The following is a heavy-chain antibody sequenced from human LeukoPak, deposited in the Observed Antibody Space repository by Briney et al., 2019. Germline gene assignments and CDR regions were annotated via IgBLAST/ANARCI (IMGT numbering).Heavy chain of an antibody. Sequence: SVKVSCKASGGTFSSYAISWVRQAPGQELEWMGGIIPIFGTANYAQKFQGRVTITTDESTSTAYMELSSLRSEDTAVYYCASRGFWSGYYFDYWGQGTLVTVSS. CDR1: GGTFSSYA. J-gene: IGHJ4*02. V-gene: IGHV1-69*05. CDR3: ASRGFWSGYYFDY. CDR2: IIPIFGTA. D-gene: IGHD3-3*01.